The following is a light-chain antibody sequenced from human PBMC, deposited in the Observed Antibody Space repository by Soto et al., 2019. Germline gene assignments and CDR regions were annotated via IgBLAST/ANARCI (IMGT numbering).Light chain of an antibody. CDR1: SSDIGGYKY. V-gene: IGLV2-14*03. CDR3: ASYSTTSTLI. Sequence: QSALTQPASVSGSPGQSITISWTGTSSDIGGYKYVSWYQQHPGKAPRLMIFDVSNRPSGASNRFSGSKSGNTASLTISGLQTEDEADYYCASYSTTSTLIFGGGTKLTVL. J-gene: IGLJ2*01. CDR2: DVS.